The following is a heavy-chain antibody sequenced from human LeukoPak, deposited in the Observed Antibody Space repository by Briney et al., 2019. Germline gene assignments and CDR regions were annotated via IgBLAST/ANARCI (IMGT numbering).Heavy chain of an antibody. CDR3: ARSGSYFRYYFDY. CDR2: ISSSSSYI. J-gene: IGHJ4*02. V-gene: IGHV3-21*01. D-gene: IGHD1-26*01. CDR1: GFTFSSYS. Sequence: GGSLRLSRAASGFTFSSYSMNWVRQAPGKGLEWVSSISSSSSYIYYADSVKGRFTISRDNAKNSLYLQMNSLRAEDTAVYYCARSGSYFRYYFDYWGQGTLVTVSS.